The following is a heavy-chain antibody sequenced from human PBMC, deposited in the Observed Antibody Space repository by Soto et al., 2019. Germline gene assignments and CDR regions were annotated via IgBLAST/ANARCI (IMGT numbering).Heavy chain of an antibody. J-gene: IGHJ4*02. Sequence: PGGSLRLSCAASGFTFSSYWMSWVRQAPGKGLEWVSIISGSGGSTYYADSVKGRFTISRDNSKNTLYLQMDSLRADDTAVYYCVKAKGVAAAGTAQKPFDYWGQGTLVTVSS. V-gene: IGHV3-23*01. CDR2: ISGSGGST. CDR3: VKAKGVAAAGTAQKPFDY. D-gene: IGHD6-13*01. CDR1: GFTFSSYW.